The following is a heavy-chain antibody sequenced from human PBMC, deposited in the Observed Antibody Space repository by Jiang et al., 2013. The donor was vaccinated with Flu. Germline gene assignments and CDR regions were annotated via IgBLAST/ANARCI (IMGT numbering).Heavy chain of an antibody. CDR3: ARVGVEVGDIDD. J-gene: IGHJ4*02. V-gene: IGHV4-39*01. D-gene: IGHD6-19*01. CDR1: GGSVSNKNSF. CDR2: IYSTGTT. Sequence: GPGLVKSSETLSLTCTVSGGSVSNKNSFWGWTRQPPGKGLEWIGSIYSTGTTYYNPSLKSRVTLSVDTSKNEISLKMSSLTAADTALYYCARVGVEVGDIDDWGPGVLVSVST.